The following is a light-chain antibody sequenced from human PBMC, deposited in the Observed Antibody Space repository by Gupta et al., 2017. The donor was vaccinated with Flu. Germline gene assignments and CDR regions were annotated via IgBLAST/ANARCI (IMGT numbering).Light chain of an antibody. CDR2: GSN. CDR3: AAWDDSLNGHYV. J-gene: IGLJ1*01. CDR1: NSNIGSYT. V-gene: IGLV1-44*01. Sequence: VTISCSGSNSNIGSYTVNWYHHVPGTSPNLLIYGSNQRPSGVPDRFAGSKSGTSASLAISGLQSEDEADYYCAAWDDSLNGHYVFGTGTKVTVL.